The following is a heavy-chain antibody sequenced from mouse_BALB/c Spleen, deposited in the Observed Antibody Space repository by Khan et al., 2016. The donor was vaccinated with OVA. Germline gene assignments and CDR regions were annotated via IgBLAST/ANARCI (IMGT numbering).Heavy chain of an antibody. Sequence: VQLQESGPGLVAPSQSLSITCTVSGFSLTGFGINWVRQPPGKGLEWLGMIWSDGSTDYNSELKSRLSISKDDSKSQVFLKMNSLQTDDTARVYYARELRQGDFAYWGQGTLVTVSA. J-gene: IGHJ3*01. CDR1: GFSLTGFG. D-gene: IGHD1-2*01. CDR2: IWSDGST. CDR3: ARELRQGDFAY. V-gene: IGHV2-6-7*01.